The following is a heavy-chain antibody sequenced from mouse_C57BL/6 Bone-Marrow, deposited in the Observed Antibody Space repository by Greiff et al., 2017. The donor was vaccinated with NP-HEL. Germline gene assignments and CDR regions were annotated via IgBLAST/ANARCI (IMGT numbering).Heavy chain of an antibody. CDR3: APSDYYAMDY. J-gene: IGHJ4*01. CDR1: GYSFTGYY. CDR2: INPSTGGT. V-gene: IGHV1-42*01. Sequence: EVKLVESGPELVKPGASVKISCKASGYSFTGYYMNWVKQSPEKSLEWIGEINPSTGGTTYNQKFKAKATLTVDKSSSTAYMQLKSLTSEVSAVYYCAPSDYYAMDYWGQGTSVTVSS.